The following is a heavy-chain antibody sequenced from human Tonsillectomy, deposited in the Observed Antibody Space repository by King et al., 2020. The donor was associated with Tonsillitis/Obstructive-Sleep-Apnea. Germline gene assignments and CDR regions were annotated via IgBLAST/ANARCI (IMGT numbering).Heavy chain of an antibody. J-gene: IGHJ4*02. CDR2: ISGSGANT. Sequence: VQLVESGGGLVQPGGSLRLSCAASGFTFSSYAMSWVRQAPGKGLEWVSAISGSGANTYFVDSVMGRLTISRDNSKNTLYLQMNSLRAEDTAVYYCAKDAGTLAWPISFDYWGQGTLVTVSS. CDR3: AKDAGTLAWPISFDY. D-gene: IGHD1-14*01. V-gene: IGHV3-23*04. CDR1: GFTFSSYA.